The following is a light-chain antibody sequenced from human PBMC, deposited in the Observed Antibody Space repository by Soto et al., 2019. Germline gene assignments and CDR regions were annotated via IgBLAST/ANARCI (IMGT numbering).Light chain of an antibody. Sequence: QSALTQPASVSGSPGQSITISCTGTSSDVGGYNFVSWCQQHPGKAPKLMIFDVSDRPSGVSDRFSGSKSGNTASLTISGLQAEDEADYYCTSYSNSNTLPYVFGSGTKLTVL. V-gene: IGLV2-14*03. CDR2: DVS. CDR1: SSDVGGYNF. J-gene: IGLJ1*01. CDR3: TSYSNSNTLPYV.